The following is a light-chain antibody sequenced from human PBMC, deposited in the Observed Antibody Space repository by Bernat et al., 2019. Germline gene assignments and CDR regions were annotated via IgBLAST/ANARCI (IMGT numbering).Light chain of an antibody. J-gene: IGKJ3*01. CDR2: GAF. V-gene: IGKV1-33*01. CDR1: QDIGNY. CDR3: QRYGDLPFT. Sequence: DIQMTQSPSSLSASVGDRVTITCQASQDIGNYLSWYQQKPGKAPKLLIYGAFNLETGVPSRFSGSGSGTHFTLTISSLQPEAIASYFCQRYGDLPFTFGPGTKVDLK.